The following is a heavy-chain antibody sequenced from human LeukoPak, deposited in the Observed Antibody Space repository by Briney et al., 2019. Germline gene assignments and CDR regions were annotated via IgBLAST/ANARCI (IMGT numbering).Heavy chain of an antibody. CDR3: ARSVDYYDSSEFDY. D-gene: IGHD3-22*01. CDR2: ISSNGGST. CDR1: GFTFSSYA. Sequence: GGSLRLSCAASGFTFSSYAMHWVRQAPGKGLEYVSAISSNGGSTYYANSVKGRFTISRDNSKNTLYLQMGSLRAEDMAVYYCARSVDYYDSSEFDYWGQGTLVTVSS. J-gene: IGHJ4*02. V-gene: IGHV3-64*01.